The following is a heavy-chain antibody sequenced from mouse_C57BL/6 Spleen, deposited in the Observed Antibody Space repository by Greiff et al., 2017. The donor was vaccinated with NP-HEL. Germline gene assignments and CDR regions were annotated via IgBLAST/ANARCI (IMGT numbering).Heavy chain of an antibody. J-gene: IGHJ3*01. D-gene: IGHD2-3*01. Sequence: QVQLQQPGAELVMPGASVKLSCKASGYTFTSYWMHWVKQRPGQGLEWIGEIDPSDSYTNYNQKFKGKSTLTVDKSSSTAYMQLSSLTSEDSAVYYCARRGIYDGYYGFADWGQGTLVTVSA. CDR2: IDPSDSYT. CDR1: GYTFTSYW. CDR3: ARRGIYDGYYGFAD. V-gene: IGHV1-69*01.